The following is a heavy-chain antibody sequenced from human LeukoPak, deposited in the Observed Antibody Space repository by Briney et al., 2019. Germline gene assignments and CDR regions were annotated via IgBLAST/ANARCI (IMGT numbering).Heavy chain of an antibody. D-gene: IGHD2-15*01. CDR1: GFTFDAYV. CDR2: LSWNSGRI. Sequence: GGSLRLSCAASGFTFDAYVMHWVRHAPGKGLEWVSGLSWNSGRIGYADSVKGRFTISRDNAKNSLYLQMNSLRAEDTALYYCAKDNEPSGYCSGGSCYGLDYWGQGTLVTVSS. J-gene: IGHJ4*02. V-gene: IGHV3-9*01. CDR3: AKDNEPSGYCSGGSCYGLDY.